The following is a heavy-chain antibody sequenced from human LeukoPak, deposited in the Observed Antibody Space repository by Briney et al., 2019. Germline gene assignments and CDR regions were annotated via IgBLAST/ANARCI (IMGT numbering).Heavy chain of an antibody. V-gene: IGHV4-59*08. CDR1: GVSISTYY. D-gene: IGHD5-18*01. J-gene: IGHJ4*02. Sequence: SETLSLTCTVSGVSISTYYWSWIRQPPGKGLEWIGCIYYSGSTYYNPSLKSRVTISVDTSKNQFSLKLSSVSAADTAIYYCARTDTAVVFLDYWGQGTLVTVSS. CDR2: IYYSGST. CDR3: ARTDTAVVFLDY.